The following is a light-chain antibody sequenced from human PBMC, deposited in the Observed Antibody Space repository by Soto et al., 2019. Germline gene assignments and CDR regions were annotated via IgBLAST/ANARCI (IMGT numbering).Light chain of an antibody. CDR3: QQYSGFSLT. CDR1: ESISSW. Sequence: DIQMTQFPYTLSASVGDRVTITCRASESISSWLAWYQQKPGKAPKILIYKASSLESGVPSRFTGSASGTEFTLTISSLQPDDFATYYCQQYSGFSLTFGGGTKVEIK. CDR2: KAS. V-gene: IGKV1-5*03. J-gene: IGKJ4*01.